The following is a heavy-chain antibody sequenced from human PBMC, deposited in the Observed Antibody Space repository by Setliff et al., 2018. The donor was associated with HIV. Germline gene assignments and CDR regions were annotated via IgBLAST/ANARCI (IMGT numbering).Heavy chain of an antibody. D-gene: IGHD3-22*01. Sequence: ASVKVSCKASGYNFITYYIHWVRQAPGQGLEWMGLINPRSGSTNYAQKFQDRVTMTSDTSTDTAYVELTSLRSDDTAVYYCTTYSSGFTHWGQGTLVTVSS. V-gene: IGHV1-46*01. CDR3: TTYSSGFTH. J-gene: IGHJ4*02. CDR1: GYNFITYY. CDR2: INPRSGST.